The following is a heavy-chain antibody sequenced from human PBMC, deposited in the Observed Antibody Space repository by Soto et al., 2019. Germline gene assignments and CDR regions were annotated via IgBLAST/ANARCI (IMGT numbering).Heavy chain of an antibody. CDR1: GFTFSDYY. CDR2: ISSSGSTI. J-gene: IGHJ5*02. V-gene: IGHV3-11*01. Sequence: GGSLRLSCAASGFTFSDYYMSWIRQAPGKGLEWVSYISSSGSTIYYADAVKGRFTISRDNAKNSLYLQMNSLRAEDTAVYYCARVSWNYDRIDPWGQGTLVTVSS. D-gene: IGHD1-7*01. CDR3: ARVSWNYDRIDP.